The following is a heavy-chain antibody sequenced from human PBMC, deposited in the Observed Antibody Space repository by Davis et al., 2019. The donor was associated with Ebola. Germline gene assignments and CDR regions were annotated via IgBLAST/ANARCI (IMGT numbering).Heavy chain of an antibody. V-gene: IGHV4-59*01. Sequence: SETLSLTCNVSGSSFGTAYFRWIPLSPGKGLEWIAFISNGGRTIYNPSLRGRVTISIDTSKNQFSLEVRSVTAADTAFYYCVRGSDAYKTGYWGQGTLVTVSS. D-gene: IGHD5-24*01. J-gene: IGHJ4*02. CDR3: VRGSDAYKTGY. CDR2: ISNGGRT. CDR1: GSSFGTAY.